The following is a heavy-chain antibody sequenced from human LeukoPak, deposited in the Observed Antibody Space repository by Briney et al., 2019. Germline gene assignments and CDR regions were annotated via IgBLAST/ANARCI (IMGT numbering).Heavy chain of an antibody. CDR1: GGTFSSYA. Sequence: ASVKVSCKASGGTFSSYAISWVRQAPGQGLEWMGGIIPIFGTANYAQKFQGRVTMTEDTSTDTAYMELSGLRSEDTAVYYCATGRYYDSSGYYFRHNWFDPWGQGTLVTVSS. J-gene: IGHJ5*02. V-gene: IGHV1-69*06. CDR3: ATGRYYDSSGYYFRHNWFDP. D-gene: IGHD3-22*01. CDR2: IIPIFGTA.